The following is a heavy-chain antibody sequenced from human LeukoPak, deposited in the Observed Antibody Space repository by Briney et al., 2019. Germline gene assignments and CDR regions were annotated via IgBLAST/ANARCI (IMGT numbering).Heavy chain of an antibody. V-gene: IGHV3-23*01. J-gene: IGHJ4*02. CDR2: ISGSGGSR. CDR1: GFTFSSYA. Sequence: GGSLRLSCAASGFTFSSYAMSWVRQAPGKGLEWVSAISGSGGSRYCADSVKGRFTISRDNSENTLYLQMNSLRAEDTAVYYCAKELVVITTKTDYWGQGTLVTVSS. D-gene: IGHD3-22*01. CDR3: AKELVVITTKTDY.